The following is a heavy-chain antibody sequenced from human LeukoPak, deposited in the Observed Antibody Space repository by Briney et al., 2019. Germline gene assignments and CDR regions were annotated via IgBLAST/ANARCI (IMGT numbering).Heavy chain of an antibody. CDR2: IVVGSGNT. CDR3: AAVAVAGTYAADSEAFDY. CDR1: GFTFTSSA. Sequence: ASVKVSCKASGFTFTSSAMQWVRQARGQRLEWIGWIVVGSGNTNYAQKFQERVTITRDMSTSTAYMELSSLRSEDTAVYYCAAVAVAGTYAADSEAFDYWGQGTLVTVSS. D-gene: IGHD6-19*01. J-gene: IGHJ4*02. V-gene: IGHV1-58*02.